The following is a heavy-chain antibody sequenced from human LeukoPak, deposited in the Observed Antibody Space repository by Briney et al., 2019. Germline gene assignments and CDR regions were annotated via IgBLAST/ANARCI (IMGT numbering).Heavy chain of an antibody. D-gene: IGHD1-7*01. J-gene: IGHJ4*02. CDR2: IYNSGST. Sequence: SETLSLTCTVSSDSISSYYWSWIRQPPGKGLEWIGHIYNSGSTSYNPSLKSRVTISVDTSKNQFSLKVSSVTAADTAVYYCARDGTTGTTIWGQGTLVTVSS. V-gene: IGHV4-59*01. CDR1: SDSISSYY. CDR3: ARDGTTGTTI.